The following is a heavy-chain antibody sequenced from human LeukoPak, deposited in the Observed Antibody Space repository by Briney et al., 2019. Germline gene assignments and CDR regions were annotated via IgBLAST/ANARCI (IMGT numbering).Heavy chain of an antibody. CDR2: IWYDGSNK. V-gene: IGHV3-33*08. Sequence: GGSLRLSCAASGFTFSSYGMHWVRQAPGKGLEWVAVIWYDGSNKYYADPVKGRFTISRDNSKNTLYLQMNSLRAEDTAVYYCARDRFGEPSGWFDPWGQGTLVTVSS. CDR1: GFTFSSYG. J-gene: IGHJ5*02. CDR3: ARDRFGEPSGWFDP. D-gene: IGHD3-10*01.